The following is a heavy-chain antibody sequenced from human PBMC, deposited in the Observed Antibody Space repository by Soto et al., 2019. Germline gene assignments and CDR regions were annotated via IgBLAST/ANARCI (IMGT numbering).Heavy chain of an antibody. V-gene: IGHV4-39*01. J-gene: IGHJ4*02. CDR3: ARHGGSSWWLYFDS. Sequence: QLRLQESGPGLVKPSETLSLTCTVSGGSISISSYYWGWIRQPPGKGLEWIGSIYHSGGTYYNPSLNSRVTISVDTSKNQFSLNLSSVTAADTAVYYCARHGGSSWWLYFDSWGQGTLVTVSS. D-gene: IGHD6-13*01. CDR1: GGSISISSYY. CDR2: IYHSGGT.